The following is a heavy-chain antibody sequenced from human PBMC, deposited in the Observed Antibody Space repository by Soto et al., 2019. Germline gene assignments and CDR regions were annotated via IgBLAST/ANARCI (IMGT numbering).Heavy chain of an antibody. Sequence: QVQLVQSGAEVKKPGASVKVSCKASGYTFTSYDINWVRQATGQGLEWMGWMNPNSGNTGYAQQIWGGVTMTRNTAISTAYMELSSRRYEDTAVYYCARERTGTTSMDVLGQGTTVTVSS. CDR2: MNPNSGNT. CDR1: GYTFTSYD. CDR3: ARERTGTTSMDV. D-gene: IGHD1-1*01. V-gene: IGHV1-8*01. J-gene: IGHJ6*02.